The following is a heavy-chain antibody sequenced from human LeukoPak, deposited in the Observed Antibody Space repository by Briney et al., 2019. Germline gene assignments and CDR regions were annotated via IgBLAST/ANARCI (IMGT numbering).Heavy chain of an antibody. V-gene: IGHV1-8*01. J-gene: IGHJ4*02. CDR2: MNANSGDT. D-gene: IGHD3-3*01. CDR3: ARGGTYLPFGY. CDR1: GYTFTSYD. Sequence: EASVKVSCKASGYTFTSYDINWVRQDTGQGLEWMGWMNANSGDTGYAQNFQGRVTMTRNTSISTAYMELSSLRSEDTAIYYCARGGTYLPFGYWGQGTLVTVSS.